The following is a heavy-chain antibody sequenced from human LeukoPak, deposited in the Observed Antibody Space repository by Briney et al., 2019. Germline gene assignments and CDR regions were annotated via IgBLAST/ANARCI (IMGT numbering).Heavy chain of an antibody. CDR1: GYSFTIYW. CDR2: IYPGDSDT. Sequence: ESPKNSCKGPGYSFTIYWIGWVRQMPGKSLEWMGIIYPGDSDTRYSPSFQGQVTISADKSISTAYLQWSSLKASDTAMYYCARADYIMITFGGVIAPDYFDSWGQGTLATVSS. V-gene: IGHV5-51*01. CDR3: ARADYIMITFGGVIAPDYFDS. D-gene: IGHD3-16*02. J-gene: IGHJ4*02.